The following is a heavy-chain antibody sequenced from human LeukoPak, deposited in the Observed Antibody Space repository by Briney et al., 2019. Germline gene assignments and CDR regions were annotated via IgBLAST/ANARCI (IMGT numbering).Heavy chain of an antibody. Sequence: PSQTLSLTCTVSGGSISSGSYYWSWIRQPAGKGLEWIGRIYTSGSTYYNPSLMSRVTISLDTSKNQFSLTLRSVTAADTAVYYCARHGDGYNPFDYWGQGILVTVSS. J-gene: IGHJ4*02. V-gene: IGHV4-61*02. CDR2: IYTSGST. CDR3: ARHGDGYNPFDY. CDR1: GGSISSGSYY. D-gene: IGHD5-24*01.